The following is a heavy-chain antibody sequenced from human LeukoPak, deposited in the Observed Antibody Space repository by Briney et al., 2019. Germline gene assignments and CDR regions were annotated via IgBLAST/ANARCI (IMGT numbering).Heavy chain of an antibody. J-gene: IGHJ3*02. Sequence: PGGSLRLSCAASGFTFSSYGMHWVRQAPGKGLEWVSGISWNSGSIGYADSVKGRFTISRDTSKDTVYLQMDSLRAEDTAIYYCAKIHQNRVVVGAKGAFDIWGQGTVVTVSS. CDR2: ISWNSGSI. CDR3: AKIHQNRVVVGAKGAFDI. D-gene: IGHD2-15*01. CDR1: GFTFSSYG. V-gene: IGHV3-9*01.